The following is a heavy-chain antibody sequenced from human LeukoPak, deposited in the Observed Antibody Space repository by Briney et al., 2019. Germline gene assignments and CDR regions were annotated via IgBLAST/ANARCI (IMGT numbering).Heavy chain of an antibody. J-gene: IGHJ4*02. CDR3: ARVGSTSWYLDY. Sequence: GGSLRLSCAASGFTFSSYDMHWVRQATGKGLEWVSAIGTAGDTYYPGSVKGRFTISRENAKNSLYLQMNSLRAGDTAVYYCARVGSTSWYLDYWGQGTLVTVSS. D-gene: IGHD2-2*01. CDR1: GFTFSSYD. V-gene: IGHV3-13*01. CDR2: IGTAGDT.